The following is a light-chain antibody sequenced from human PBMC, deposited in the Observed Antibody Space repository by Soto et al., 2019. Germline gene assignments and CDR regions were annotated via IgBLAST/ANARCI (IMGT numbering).Light chain of an antibody. J-gene: IGKJ1*01. CDR2: KSS. V-gene: IGKV1-5*01. CDR1: QDLDKW. Sequence: ILMSQSPSSLSASVGDRVTITCRASQDLDKWLAWYQQKPGRAPNLLIYKSSTLRQGVPSRFSSFESGTEYILTITDLQPDDFATYYCQQYSSYWTFSQGTVVEMK. CDR3: QQYSSYWT.